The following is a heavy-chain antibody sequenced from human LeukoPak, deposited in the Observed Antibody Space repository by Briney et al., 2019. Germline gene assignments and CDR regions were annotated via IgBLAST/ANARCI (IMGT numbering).Heavy chain of an antibody. CDR1: GGSFSGYY. D-gene: IGHD3-10*01. V-gene: IGHV4-34*01. Sequence: SETLSLTCAVYGGSFSGYYWSWIRQPPGKGLEWIGEINHSGSTNYNPSLKSRVTISVDTSKNQFSLKLSSVTAADTAVYYCARHGPITMVRGVIRSYDYWGQGTLVTVSS. CDR2: INHSGST. J-gene: IGHJ4*02. CDR3: ARHGPITMVRGVIRSYDY.